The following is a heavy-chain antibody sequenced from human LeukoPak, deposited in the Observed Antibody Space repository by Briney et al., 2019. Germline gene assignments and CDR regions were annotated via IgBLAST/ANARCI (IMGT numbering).Heavy chain of an antibody. D-gene: IGHD5-24*01. CDR3: ARSGGTDGYNFDY. CDR2: ISYSGST. CDR1: GASISSYY. J-gene: IGHJ4*02. Sequence: SETLSLTCTVSGASISSYYWSWIRQPPGKGLEWIGYISYSGSTNYNPSLKSRVTISVDTSKNQFSLKLSSVTAADTAVYYCARSGGTDGYNFDYWGQGTLVTVSS. V-gene: IGHV4-59*01.